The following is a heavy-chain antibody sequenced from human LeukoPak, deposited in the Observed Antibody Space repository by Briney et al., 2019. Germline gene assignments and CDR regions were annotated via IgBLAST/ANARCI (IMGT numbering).Heavy chain of an antibody. CDR1: GFTFSSYD. D-gene: IGHD1-26*01. Sequence: GGSLRLSCAASGFTFSSYDMHWVRHATGKGLEWVSAIGTAGDTYYPGSVKGRFTISRENAKNSLYLQMNSLRAGDTAVYYCARADSGSYDFDYWGQGTLVTVSS. CDR2: IGTAGDT. CDR3: ARADSGSYDFDY. V-gene: IGHV3-13*01. J-gene: IGHJ4*02.